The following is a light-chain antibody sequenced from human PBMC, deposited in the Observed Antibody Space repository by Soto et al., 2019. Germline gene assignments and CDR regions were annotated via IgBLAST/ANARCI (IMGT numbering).Light chain of an antibody. J-gene: IGKJ5*01. V-gene: IGKV3-20*01. CDR2: GAS. CDR3: QQYCSSPPIT. Sequence: EIVLTQSPGTLSLSPGERATLSCRASQSVSSNYLAWYQQRRGQAPRLLIYGASTRATGLPDRFSGSGSGTEVTLASTRLEPEDFSVYFWQQYCSSPPITFGQGTRLEI. CDR1: QSVSSNY.